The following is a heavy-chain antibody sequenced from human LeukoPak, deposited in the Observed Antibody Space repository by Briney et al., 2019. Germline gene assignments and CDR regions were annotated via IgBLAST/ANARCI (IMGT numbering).Heavy chain of an antibody. V-gene: IGHV4-59*01. D-gene: IGHD3-22*01. CDR1: GGSISSYY. CDR3: ARGGGAYYDNSGYYRGGSEFDY. Sequence: SETLSLTCTVSGGSISSYYRSWIRQPPGKGLEWVWYIYYSVSTNYNPSLKSRVTISVDTSKNQFSLKLRSVTAADTAVYYCARGGGAYYDNSGYYRGGSEFDYWGQGTLVTVSS. CDR2: IYYSVST. J-gene: IGHJ4*02.